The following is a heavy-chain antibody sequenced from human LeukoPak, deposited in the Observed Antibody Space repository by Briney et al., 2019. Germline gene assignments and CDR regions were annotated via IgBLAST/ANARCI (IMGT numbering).Heavy chain of an antibody. CDR2: FDPEDGET. J-gene: IGHJ4*02. CDR3: ATIDGHYDSSGY. V-gene: IGHV1-24*01. D-gene: IGHD3-22*01. CDR1: GYTFTNNF. Sequence: VASVKVSCKASGYTFTNNFMHWVRQAPGKGLEWMGGFDPEDGETIYAQKFQGRVTMTEDTSTDTAYMELSSLRSEDTAVYYCATIDGHYDSSGYWGQGTLVIVSS.